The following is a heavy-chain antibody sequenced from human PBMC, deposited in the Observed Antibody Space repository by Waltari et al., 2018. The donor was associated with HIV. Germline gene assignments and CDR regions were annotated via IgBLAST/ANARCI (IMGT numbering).Heavy chain of an antibody. CDR2: IAWDGGGT. D-gene: IGHD5-12*01. CDR1: GFTFEDYS. CDR3: SKGRGFSGHEFHY. Sequence: EVQLVESGGAVVQPGGSLRLACEASGFTFEDYSMHWVRQAPGKGLGWGHHIAWDGGGTNYAYSVRGRFTVSRDNSKNSVYLQMNSLRIEDTAFYYCSKGRGFSGHEFHYWGQGTLVAVSS. J-gene: IGHJ4*02. V-gene: IGHV3-43*01.